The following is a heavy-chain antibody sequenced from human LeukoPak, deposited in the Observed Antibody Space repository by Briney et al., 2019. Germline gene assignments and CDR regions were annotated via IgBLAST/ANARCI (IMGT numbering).Heavy chain of an antibody. CDR3: ARDVPSSTRAFDI. CDR1: GFTLSTYE. CDR2: ISSSTSHT. J-gene: IGHJ3*02. D-gene: IGHD2-2*01. V-gene: IGHV3-48*03. Sequence: GGSLRLSCAASGFTLSTYEMTWVRQAPGKGLEWVSFISSSTSHTFYADSVKGRFTIFRDTAKNSLYLQMNNLRGEDTAVYYCARDVPSSTRAFDIWGQGTMVAVS.